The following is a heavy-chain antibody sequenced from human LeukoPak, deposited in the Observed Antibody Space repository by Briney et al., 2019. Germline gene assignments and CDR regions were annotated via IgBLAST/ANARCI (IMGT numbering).Heavy chain of an antibody. CDR2: ISGSGSTT. CDR1: GFTFTNSA. D-gene: IGHD1-26*01. CDR3: AKDQSRVGASDPFDS. V-gene: IGHV3-23*01. Sequence: GGSLRLSCVASGFTFTNSAMTWVRQAPGKGLEWVSSISGSGSTTYYADSAKGRFTISRDNSKNTVYLQMNSLSVEDTAVYYCAKDQSRVGASDPFDSWGQGTLVTVSS. J-gene: IGHJ5*01.